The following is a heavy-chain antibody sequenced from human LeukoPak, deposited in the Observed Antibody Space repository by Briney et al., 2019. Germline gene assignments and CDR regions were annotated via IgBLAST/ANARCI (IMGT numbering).Heavy chain of an antibody. CDR3: ARLTSSNWPDYYYYYMDV. CDR2: ISSSSSYI. D-gene: IGHD6-13*01. J-gene: IGHJ6*03. V-gene: IGHV3-21*01. Sequence: PGGSLRLSCAASEFTFSSYSMNWVRQAPGKGLEWVSSISSSSSYIYYADSVKGRFTISRDNAKNSLSLQMNSLRAEDTAVYYCARLTSSNWPDYYYYYMDVWGKGTTVIVSS. CDR1: EFTFSSYS.